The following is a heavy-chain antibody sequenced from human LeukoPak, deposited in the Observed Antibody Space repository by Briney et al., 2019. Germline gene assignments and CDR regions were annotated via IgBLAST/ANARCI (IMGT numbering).Heavy chain of an antibody. CDR3: AKGSGRVY. V-gene: IGHV3-30*18. CDR2: ISYDGSNK. CDR1: GFTFSDHY. Sequence: PGGSLRLSCAASGFTFSDHYMDWVRQAPGKGLEWVAVISYDGSNKYYADSVKGRFTISRDNSKNTLYLQMNSLRAEDTAVYYCAKGSGRVYWGQGTLVTVSS. D-gene: IGHD2-15*01. J-gene: IGHJ4*02.